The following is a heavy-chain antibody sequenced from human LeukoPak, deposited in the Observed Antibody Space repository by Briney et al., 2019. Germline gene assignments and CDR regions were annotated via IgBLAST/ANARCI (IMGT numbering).Heavy chain of an antibody. D-gene: IGHD3-10*01. CDR3: ARVGMVRGVTDYYYYYYMDV. V-gene: IGHV4-38-2*02. CDR1: GYSISSGYY. Sequence: SGTLSLTCTVSGYSISSGYYWGWIRQPPGKGLGWIGSIYHSGSTYYNPSLKSRVTISVDTSKNQFSLKLSSVTAADTAGYYCARVGMVRGVTDYYYYYYMDVWGKGTTVTISS. J-gene: IGHJ6*03. CDR2: IYHSGST.